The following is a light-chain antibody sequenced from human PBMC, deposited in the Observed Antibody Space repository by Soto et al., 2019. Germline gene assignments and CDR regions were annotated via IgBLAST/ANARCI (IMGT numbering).Light chain of an antibody. CDR1: QSVSSNY. V-gene: IGKV3-20*01. CDR2: GES. J-gene: IGKJ1*01. CDR3: QQYGSTRT. Sequence: EIVLTQSPGTLSLSPGERATLSCRASQSVSSNYLAWYQQKPGQAPRLLIYGESSRATGIPDRFSGSGSGTDFTLTISRLEPEDFAVYYCQQYGSTRTFGHGTKVDIK.